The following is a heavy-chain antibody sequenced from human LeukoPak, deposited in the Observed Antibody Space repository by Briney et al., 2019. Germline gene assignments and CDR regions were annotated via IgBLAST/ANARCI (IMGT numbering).Heavy chain of an antibody. Sequence: GGSLRLSCAASGFTFSTYSMNWVRQAPGKGLEWVSYISSSSSSIYYADSVKGRFTISRDNAKNSLYLQMNSLRAEDTAVYYCAKEATTADFDYWGQGTLVTVSS. CDR3: AKEATTADFDY. J-gene: IGHJ4*02. V-gene: IGHV3-48*01. D-gene: IGHD4-11*01. CDR1: GFTFSTYS. CDR2: ISSSSSSI.